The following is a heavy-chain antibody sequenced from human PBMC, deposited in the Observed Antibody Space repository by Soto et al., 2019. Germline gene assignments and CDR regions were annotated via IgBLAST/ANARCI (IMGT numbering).Heavy chain of an antibody. V-gene: IGHV1-69*13. CDR3: ARGESGLDTAMVATDAFDI. CDR1: GGTFSSYA. J-gene: IGHJ3*02. Sequence: ASVKVSCKASGGTFSSYAISWVRQAPGQGLEWMGGIIPIFGTANYAQKFQGRVKITADESTSTAYMELSSLRSEDTAVYYCARGESGLDTAMVATDAFDIWGQGTMVTVSS. D-gene: IGHD5-18*01. CDR2: IIPIFGTA.